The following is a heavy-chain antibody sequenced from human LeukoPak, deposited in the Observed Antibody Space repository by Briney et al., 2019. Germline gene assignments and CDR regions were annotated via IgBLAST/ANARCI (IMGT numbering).Heavy chain of an antibody. J-gene: IGHJ4*02. CDR3: SRAPYSNYVNLDY. Sequence: GGSLRLSCTASGFTFGDYSMSWVRQAPGKGLEWVGFIRSKAFGGTTEYAASVKGRFTISRDDSIGIAYLQMNSQKSEDTAVYYCSRAPYSNYVNLDYWGQGTLVTVSS. CDR2: IRSKAFGGTT. D-gene: IGHD4-11*01. CDR1: GFTFGDYS. V-gene: IGHV3-49*04.